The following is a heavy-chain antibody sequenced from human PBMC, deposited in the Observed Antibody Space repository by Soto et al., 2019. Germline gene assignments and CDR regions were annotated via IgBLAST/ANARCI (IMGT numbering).Heavy chain of an antibody. CDR3: ASAYYYDSSGYSPGGY. D-gene: IGHD3-22*01. CDR1: GVTFSSYW. J-gene: IGHJ4*02. V-gene: IGHV3-7*01. CDR2: IKQDGSQK. Sequence: EVQLVESGGGLVQPGGSLRLSCAASGVTFSSYWMSWVRQAPGKGLEWGANIKQDGSQKYYVDSVKGRFTISRDNAKNSLYLQMNSLRVEDTAVYYCASAYYYDSSGYSPGGYWGQGTLVTVSS.